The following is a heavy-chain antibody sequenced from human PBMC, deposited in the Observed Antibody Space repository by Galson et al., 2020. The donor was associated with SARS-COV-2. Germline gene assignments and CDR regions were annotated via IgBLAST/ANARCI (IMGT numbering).Heavy chain of an antibody. Sequence: ASAQVSCKVSGYTITELSMHCVRHAPGKGLERMGGFAPEDGETIYAQKSQGRVTMTEDTSTDTAYMGLSSLRSEDTAVYYCATGPAITVAATGWFDPWGQGTLVTVCS. V-gene: IGHV1-24*01. CDR1: GYTITELS. J-gene: IGHJ5*02. CDR3: ATGPAITVAATGWFDP. CDR2: FAPEDGET. D-gene: IGHD2-15*01.